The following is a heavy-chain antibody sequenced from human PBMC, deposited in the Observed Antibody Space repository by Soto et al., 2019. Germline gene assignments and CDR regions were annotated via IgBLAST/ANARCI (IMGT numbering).Heavy chain of an antibody. V-gene: IGHV3-7*03. CDR3: ASALKTLYDFWSGFTEYYFDY. Sequence: GGSLRLSCAASGFTFSSYWMSWVRQAPGKGLEWVANIKQDGSEKYYVDSVKGRFTISRDNAKNSLYLQMNSLRAEDTAVYYCASALKTLYDFWSGFTEYYFDYWGQGTLVTVSS. CDR2: IKQDGSEK. CDR1: GFTFSSYW. D-gene: IGHD3-3*01. J-gene: IGHJ4*02.